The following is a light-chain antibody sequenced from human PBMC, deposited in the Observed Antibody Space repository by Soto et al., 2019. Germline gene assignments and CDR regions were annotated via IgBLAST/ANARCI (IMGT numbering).Light chain of an antibody. V-gene: IGLV2-14*01. CDR2: GVS. CDR3: CSYTSSTNYV. Sequence: QSVLTQPASVSGSPGQSITISCTGTTSDVSIYNYVSWYQQHPGKAPKLMIYGVSNRPSGVSNRFSGAKSGHTASLTISGLQVEDEADYYCCSYTSSTNYVFGLGTKATVL. CDR1: TSDVSIYNY. J-gene: IGLJ1*01.